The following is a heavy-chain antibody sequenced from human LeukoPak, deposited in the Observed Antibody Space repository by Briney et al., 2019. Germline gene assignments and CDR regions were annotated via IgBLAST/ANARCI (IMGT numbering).Heavy chain of an antibody. Sequence: SETLSLTCTVSGGSISSGGYYWSWIRQHPGKGLEWIGYIYYSGSTYYNPSLKSRVTISVDTSKNQFSLKLSSVTAADTAVYYCASGPIVYYYYMDVWGKGTTVTVSS. V-gene: IGHV4-31*03. D-gene: IGHD2-15*01. CDR3: ASGPIVYYYYMDV. J-gene: IGHJ6*03. CDR1: GGSISSGGYY. CDR2: IYYSGST.